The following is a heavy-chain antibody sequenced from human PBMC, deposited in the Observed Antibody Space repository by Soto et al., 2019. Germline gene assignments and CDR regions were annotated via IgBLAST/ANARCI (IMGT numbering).Heavy chain of an antibody. CDR1: GYTFTSYG. CDR2: ISAYNGNT. V-gene: IGHV1-18*01. CDR3: ARDNEEYSYGSNCDH. J-gene: IGHJ4*02. Sequence: QVQLVQSGAEVKKPGASVKVSCKASGYTFTSYGISWVRQAPGQGLEWMGWISAYNGNTNYAHKPQGRVTKTTDTPTSTAYMELRSLRSDDTAAYYCARDNEEYSYGSNCDHWSQGTLVTVAS. D-gene: IGHD5-18*01.